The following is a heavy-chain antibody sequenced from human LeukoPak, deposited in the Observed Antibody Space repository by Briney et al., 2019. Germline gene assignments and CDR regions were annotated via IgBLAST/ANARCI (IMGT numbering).Heavy chain of an antibody. Sequence: GGSLRLSCAASGFTFSNYAMNWVRQAPGKGLEWVSGIRVRDETYYADSVKGRFTISRANSENTLYLQMSGLRAEDTAVYYCAKGTGDMGYYFDYWGQGTLVTVSS. CDR3: AKGTGDMGYYFDY. CDR2: IRVRDET. J-gene: IGHJ4*02. D-gene: IGHD1-1*01. CDR1: GFTFSNYA. V-gene: IGHV3-23*01.